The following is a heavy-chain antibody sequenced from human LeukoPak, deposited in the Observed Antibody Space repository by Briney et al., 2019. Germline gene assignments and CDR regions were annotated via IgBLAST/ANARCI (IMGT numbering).Heavy chain of an antibody. V-gene: IGHV4-34*01. CDR2: INHSGST. J-gene: IGHJ4*02. CDR1: GGSFSGYY. Sequence: SETLSLTCAVYGGSFSGYYWSWIRQPPGKGLEWIGEINHSGSTNYNPSLTSRVTISVDTSKNQFSLKLSSVTAADTAVYYCARVRYGIVVWGQGTLVTVSS. CDR3: ARVRYGIVV. D-gene: IGHD3-22*01.